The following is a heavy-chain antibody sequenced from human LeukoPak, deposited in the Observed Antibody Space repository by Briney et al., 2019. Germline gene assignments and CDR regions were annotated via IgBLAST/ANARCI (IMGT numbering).Heavy chain of an antibody. CDR2: ISAYNGNT. J-gene: IGHJ3*02. CDR3: ARDRWELLTSPGAFDI. Sequence: ASVKVSCKASGYTFTSYGISWVRQAPGQGLEWMGWISAYNGNTSYAQKLQGRVTMTTDTSTSTAYMELRSLRSDDTAVYYCARDRWELLTSPGAFDIWGQGTMVTVSS. D-gene: IGHD1-26*01. CDR1: GYTFTSYG. V-gene: IGHV1-18*01.